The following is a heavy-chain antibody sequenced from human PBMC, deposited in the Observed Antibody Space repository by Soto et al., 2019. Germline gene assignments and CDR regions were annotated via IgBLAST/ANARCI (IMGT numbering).Heavy chain of an antibody. V-gene: IGHV1-18*01. CDR3: ARDDNWFDS. Sequence: GPEVKKPGASVKVSCKASGYTFTRSGISWVRQAPGQGLEWMGWIATYNGNTNYAQKIQGRVTMTTDTSTSTAYMELRSLRSDDTAVYYCARDDNWFDSWGQGTLVTVSS. J-gene: IGHJ5*01. CDR1: GYTFTRSG. CDR2: IATYNGNT.